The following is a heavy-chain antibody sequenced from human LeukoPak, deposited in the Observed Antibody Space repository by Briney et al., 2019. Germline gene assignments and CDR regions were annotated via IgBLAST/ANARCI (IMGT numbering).Heavy chain of an antibody. V-gene: IGHV4-59*01. CDR3: ARGHYSSGWYYYFDY. J-gene: IGHJ4*02. D-gene: IGHD6-19*01. CDR2: IYYSGST. CDR1: GGSFSGYY. Sequence: SETLSLTCAVYGGSFSGYYWSWIRQPPGKGLEWIGYIYYSGSTNYNPSLKSRVTISVDTSKNQFSLKLSSVTAADTAVYYCARGHYSSGWYYYFDYWGQGTLVTVSS.